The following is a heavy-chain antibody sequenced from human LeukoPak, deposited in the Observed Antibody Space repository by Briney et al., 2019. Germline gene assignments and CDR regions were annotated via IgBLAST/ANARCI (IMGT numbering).Heavy chain of an antibody. CDR3: ARSYSGSYYDFDY. Sequence: PGGSLRLSCAASGFTFSSYWMHWVRQAPWRGLVWVSRINSDGSSTNYADSVKGRFTISRDNARDTLYLQMNSLRAEDTAVYYCARSYSGSYYDFDYWGQGTLVTVSS. V-gene: IGHV3-74*01. D-gene: IGHD1-26*01. J-gene: IGHJ4*02. CDR2: INSDGSST. CDR1: GFTFSSYW.